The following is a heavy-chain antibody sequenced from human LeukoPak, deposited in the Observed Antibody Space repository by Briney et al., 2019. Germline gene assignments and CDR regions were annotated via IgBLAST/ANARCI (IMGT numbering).Heavy chain of an antibody. CDR3: ARGIGGSVSYYFDY. J-gene: IGHJ4*02. D-gene: IGHD2-15*01. CDR2: IYYSGST. Sequence: SETLSLTCTVSGGSISSYYWSWIRQPPGKGLEWIGYIYYSGSTNYNPSLKSRVTISVDTSKNQFSLKLSSVTAADTAVYYCARGIGGSVSYYFDYWGQGTLVTVSS. V-gene: IGHV4-59*01. CDR1: GGSISSYY.